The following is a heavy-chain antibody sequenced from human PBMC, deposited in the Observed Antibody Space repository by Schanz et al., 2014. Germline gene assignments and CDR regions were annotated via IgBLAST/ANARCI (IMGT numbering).Heavy chain of an antibody. CDR2: IKHDGSVK. J-gene: IGHJ4*02. CDR1: GFTFRGYA. D-gene: IGHD6-13*01. Sequence: EVQLVESGGGWVQPGGSLRLSCAASGFTFRGYAMSWVRQAPGRGLEWVANIKHDGSVKDYVDSVEGRFTISRDNAKRSLFLQMNSLRVEDTAVYFCVSQTGSPNYWGQGTLVTVSS. CDR3: VSQTGSPNY. V-gene: IGHV3-7*01.